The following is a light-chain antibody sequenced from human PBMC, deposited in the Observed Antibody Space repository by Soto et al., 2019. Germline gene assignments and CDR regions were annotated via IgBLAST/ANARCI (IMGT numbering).Light chain of an antibody. J-gene: IGKJ2*01. Sequence: VLTQSPATLSLSPGERATLSCRASQSVSGYLAWYQQKLGQAPRLLIYDASNRAAGIPARFSGSGSGTDFTLTISSLEPEDFAVYYCQQRSNWPPEYTFGQGTKLEIK. CDR1: QSVSGY. CDR3: QQRSNWPPEYT. V-gene: IGKV3-11*01. CDR2: DAS.